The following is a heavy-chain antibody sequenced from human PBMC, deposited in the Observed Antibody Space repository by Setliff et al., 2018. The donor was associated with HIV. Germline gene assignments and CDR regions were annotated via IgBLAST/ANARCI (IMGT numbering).Heavy chain of an antibody. J-gene: IGHJ4*02. CDR2: INPNSAGT. CDR3: ARAGGFCNAANCLRSYDALDI. D-gene: IGHD2-15*01. V-gene: IGHV1-2*06. CDR1: GYTFTGHY. Sequence: ASVKVSCKASGYTFTGHYIHWVRQAPGQGLEWMGRINPNSAGTNYAQKFQGRVTMTRDTSISTVYMELSSLTSDDTAVYYCARAGGFCNAANCLRSYDALDIWGQGTLVTVSS.